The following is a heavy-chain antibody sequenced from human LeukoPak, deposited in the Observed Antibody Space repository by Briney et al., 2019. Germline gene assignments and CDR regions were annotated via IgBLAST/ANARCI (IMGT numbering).Heavy chain of an antibody. V-gene: IGHV3-7*01. Sequence: GGSLRLSCVASGFTFSSYSMNWVRQAPGKGLEWVANIQQDGNEKYYVDSVKGRFTISRDNAKNSLYLQMNSLRVEDTAVYYCASRIVGTPDYFDYWGQGTLVTVSS. J-gene: IGHJ4*02. CDR3: ASRIVGTPDYFDY. CDR2: IQQDGNEK. CDR1: GFTFSSYS. D-gene: IGHD1-26*01.